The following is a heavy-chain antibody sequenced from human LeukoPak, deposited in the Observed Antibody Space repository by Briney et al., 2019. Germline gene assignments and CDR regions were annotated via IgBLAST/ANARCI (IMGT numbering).Heavy chain of an antibody. CDR2: IIPILGIA. CDR1: GGTFSSYA. CDR3: ASPNYYDSSGYYEAFDI. V-gene: IGHV1-69*04. Sequence: SVKVSCKASGGTFSSYAISWVRQAPGRGLEGMGRIIPILGIANYAPKFQGRVTITADKSTTTAYMELSSLRSEDTAVYYCASPNYYDSSGYYEAFDIWGQGTMVTVSS. D-gene: IGHD3-22*01. J-gene: IGHJ3*02.